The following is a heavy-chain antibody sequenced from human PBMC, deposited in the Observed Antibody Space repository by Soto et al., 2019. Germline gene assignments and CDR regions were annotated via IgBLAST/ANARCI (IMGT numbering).Heavy chain of an antibody. CDR3: GRDPYNILTGYNGTEG. D-gene: IGHD3-9*01. V-gene: IGHV4-30-2*01. Sequence: QLQLQESGSGLVKPSQTLSLTCTVSGGSISDGSYSWSWIRQPPGKGLEWIGYMYHSGSTFYNPSLKGLPRMSEPGTKNQIPLQLRSVPAADPAVFYWGRDPYNILTGYNGTEGGGKGPRDTVS. J-gene: IGHJ6*04. CDR2: MYHSGST. CDR1: GGSISDGSYS.